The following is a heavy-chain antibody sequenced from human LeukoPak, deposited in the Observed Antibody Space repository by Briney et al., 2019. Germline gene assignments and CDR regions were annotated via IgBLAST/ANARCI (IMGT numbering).Heavy chain of an antibody. D-gene: IGHD3-10*01. CDR1: GGSFSGYY. CDR2: INHSGST. CDR3: ARVRGDYYGSGIGNWFDP. V-gene: IGHV4-34*01. J-gene: IGHJ5*02. Sequence: PSETLSLTCAVYGGSFSGYYWSWLRQPPGKGLEWIGEINHSGSTNYNPSLKSRVTISVDTSKNQFSLKLSSVTAADTAVYYCARVRGDYYGSGIGNWFDPWGQGTLVTVSS.